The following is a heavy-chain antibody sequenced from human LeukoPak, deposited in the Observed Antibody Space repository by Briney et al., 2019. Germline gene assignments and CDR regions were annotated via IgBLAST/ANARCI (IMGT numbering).Heavy chain of an antibody. CDR2: IRYDGSNK. Sequence: GGSLRLSCAASGFTFSSYGMHWVRQAPGKGLEWVAFIRYDGSNKYYADSVKGRFTISRDNSKNTLHLQMNSLRAEDTAVYYCASEYYYDSRGYSPLDYWGQGTLVTVSS. V-gene: IGHV3-30*02. CDR3: ASEYYYDSRGYSPLDY. CDR1: GFTFSSYG. J-gene: IGHJ4*02. D-gene: IGHD3-22*01.